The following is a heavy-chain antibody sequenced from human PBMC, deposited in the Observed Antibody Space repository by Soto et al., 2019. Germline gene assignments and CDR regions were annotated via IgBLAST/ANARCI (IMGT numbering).Heavy chain of an antibody. V-gene: IGHV3-66*01. J-gene: IGHJ4*02. CDR1: GFTVSSNY. D-gene: IGHD6-6*01. Sequence: EVQLVESGGGLVQPGGSLRLSCAASGFTVSSNYMSWVRQAPGKGLEWVSVIYSGGSTYYADSVKGRFTIYRDNSKNMLYLKMNSLRAEDTAVYYCARASTSRRLYDYWGQGTLVTVSS. CDR2: IYSGGST. CDR3: ARASTSRRLYDY.